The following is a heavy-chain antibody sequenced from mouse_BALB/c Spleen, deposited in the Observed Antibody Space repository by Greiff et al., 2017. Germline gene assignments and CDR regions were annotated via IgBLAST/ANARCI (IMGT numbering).Heavy chain of an antibody. CDR3: ASGIHYYEGFAY. CDR2: IDPYDSET. V-gene: IGHV1-74*01. J-gene: IGHJ3*01. Sequence: QVQLQQSGAELMKPGASVKISCKATGYTFTSYWMNWVKQRPEQGLEWIGRIDPYDSETHYNQKFKDKAILTVDKSSSTAYMQLSSLTSEDSAVYYCASGIHYYEGFAYWGQGTLVTVSA. D-gene: IGHD1-2*01. CDR1: GYTFTSYW.